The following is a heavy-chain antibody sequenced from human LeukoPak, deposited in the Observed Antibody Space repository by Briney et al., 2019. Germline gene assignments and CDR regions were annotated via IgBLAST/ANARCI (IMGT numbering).Heavy chain of an antibody. V-gene: IGHV4-34*01. D-gene: IGHD3-3*01. J-gene: IGHJ5*02. Sequence: SETLSLTCAVYGGSFSGYYWSWIRQPPGKGLEWIGEINHSGSTNYNPSLKSRVTISVDTSKNQFSLKLSSVTAADTAVYYCARKNTYYGFWSGYTNWFDPWGQGTLSPSPQ. CDR1: GGSFSGYY. CDR2: INHSGST. CDR3: ARKNTYYGFWSGYTNWFDP.